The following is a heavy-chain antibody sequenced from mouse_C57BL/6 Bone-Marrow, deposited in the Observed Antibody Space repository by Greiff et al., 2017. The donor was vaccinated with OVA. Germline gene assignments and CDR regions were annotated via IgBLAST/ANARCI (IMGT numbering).Heavy chain of an antibody. CDR2: ISDGGSYT. D-gene: IGHD3-2*02. J-gene: IGHJ3*01. CDR3: ARGGTAQATWAWFAY. V-gene: IGHV5-4*01. CDR1: GFTFSSYA. Sequence: EVQRVESGGGLVKPGGSLKLSCAASGFTFSSYAMSWVRQTPEKRLEWVATISDGGSYTYYPDNVKGRFTISRDNAKNNLYLQMSHLKSEDTAMYYGARGGTAQATWAWFAYWGKGTLVTVSA.